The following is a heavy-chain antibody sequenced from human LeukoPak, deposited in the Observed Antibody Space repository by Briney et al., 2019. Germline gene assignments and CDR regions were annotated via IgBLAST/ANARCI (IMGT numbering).Heavy chain of an antibody. CDR1: VFSFSDYY. J-gene: IGHJ3*02. CDR2: NKGSADRI. V-gene: IGHV3-11*01. D-gene: IGHD2-15*01. CDR3: ARDRDVRVVHAHYDAYDM. Sequence: GGSLTLSCAASVFSFSDYYMIGLRKAPGEVLEWLSSNKGSADRILYADSVKGRFTISRDNAKNSLFLQMDSLRAEDTAVYFCARDRDVRVVHAHYDAYDMWGQGTVVTVSS.